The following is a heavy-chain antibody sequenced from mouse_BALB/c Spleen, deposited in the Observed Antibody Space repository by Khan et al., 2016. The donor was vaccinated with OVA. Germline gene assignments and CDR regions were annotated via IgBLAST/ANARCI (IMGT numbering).Heavy chain of an antibody. V-gene: IGHV9-3-1*01. CDR1: GYTFTNYG. D-gene: IGHD1-1*02. CDR2: INTYTGEP. CDR3: ARGGYWFFDV. J-gene: IGHJ1*01. Sequence: QIQLVQSGPELKKPGETVKISCKASGYTFTNYGMNWVKQAPGKGLKWMGWINTYTGEPTYADDFKGRFAFSLETSASTAYLQINNLKNEDTATXFCARGGYWFFDVGGEGTTVTVSS.